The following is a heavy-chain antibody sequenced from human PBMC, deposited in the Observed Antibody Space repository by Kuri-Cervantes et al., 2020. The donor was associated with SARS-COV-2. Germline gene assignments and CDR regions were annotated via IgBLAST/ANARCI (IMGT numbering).Heavy chain of an antibody. CDR3: ARGIAAAGTGYYYYMDV. V-gene: IGHV1-18*01. CDR1: GYTFTSYG. CDR2: ISAYNGNT. J-gene: IGHJ6*03. Sequence: ASVKVSCKASGYTFTSYGISWVRQAPGQGLEWMGWISAYNGNTKYSQKFQGRVTITRDTSASTAYMELSSLRSEDTAVYYCARGIAAAGTGYYYYMDVWGKGTTVTVSS. D-gene: IGHD6-13*01.